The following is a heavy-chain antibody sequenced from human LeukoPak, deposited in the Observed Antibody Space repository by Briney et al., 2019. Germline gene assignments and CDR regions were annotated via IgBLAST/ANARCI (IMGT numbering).Heavy chain of an antibody. CDR1: GFTFSSYG. V-gene: IGHV3-23*01. D-gene: IGHD1-26*01. J-gene: IGHJ4*02. Sequence: GGSLRLSCAASGFTFSSYGMSWVRQAPGKGLEWVSAISGSGGSTYYADSVKGRFTISRDNSKNTLYLQMNSLRAEDTAVYYCAKASSGSYWGYFDYWGQGTLVTVSS. CDR2: ISGSGGST. CDR3: AKASSGSYWGYFDY.